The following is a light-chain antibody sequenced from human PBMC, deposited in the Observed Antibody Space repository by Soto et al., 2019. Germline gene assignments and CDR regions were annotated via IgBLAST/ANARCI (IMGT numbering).Light chain of an antibody. CDR1: SSNIGAGYD. CDR3: QSSDSSLSGVV. V-gene: IGLV1-40*01. J-gene: IGLJ2*01. CDR2: GNS. Sequence: QSVLTQPPSVSGAPGQRVTISCTGSSSNIGAGYDVHWYQQLPGTAPKLLIYGNSNRPSGVPDRFSGSKSGTSASLAITGLQAEAEADYYCQSSDSSLSGVVFGGGTKLTAL.